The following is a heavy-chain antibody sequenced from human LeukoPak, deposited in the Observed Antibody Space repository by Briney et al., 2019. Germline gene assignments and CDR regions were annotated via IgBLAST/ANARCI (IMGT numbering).Heavy chain of an antibody. Sequence: GASVKVSCKAFGYSSTGYHLHWVRQAPRQGLEWMGWVNPKTGGTNYARKFQGRVTMTRDTSINTVNMELSRLTSDDPAVYYCAREFSSKLEWLAYVTGDDAFDVWGQGTMITVS. CDR3: AREFSSKLEWLAYVTGDDAFDV. CDR1: GYSSTGYH. D-gene: IGHD3-3*01. J-gene: IGHJ3*01. CDR2: VNPKTGGT. V-gene: IGHV1-2*02.